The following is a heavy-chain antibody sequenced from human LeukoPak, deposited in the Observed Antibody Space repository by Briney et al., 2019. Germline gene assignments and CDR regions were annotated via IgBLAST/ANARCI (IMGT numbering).Heavy chain of an antibody. J-gene: IGHJ4*02. CDR2: INLKSGDT. D-gene: IGHD3-16*02. CDR3: ARGREYYDYIWGSYRYPTFDY. CDR1: GYTFSDYY. Sequence: ASVKVSCKASGYTFSDYYIHWVRQAPGQGLEWMGWINLKSGDTNFAQNFQGWVTVTRATSISTAYMELNRLRSDDTAVYYCARGREYYDYIWGSYRYPTFDYWGQGTLVTVSS. V-gene: IGHV1-2*04.